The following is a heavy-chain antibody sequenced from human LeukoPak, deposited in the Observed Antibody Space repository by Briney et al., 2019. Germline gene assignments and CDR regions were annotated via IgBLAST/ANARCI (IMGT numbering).Heavy chain of an antibody. D-gene: IGHD2-15*01. CDR2: ISAYNGNT. V-gene: IGHV1-18*03. CDR3: AREGGARVLVVAAWGAFDI. Sequence: ASVKVSCKASGYTFTSYGISWVRQAPGQGLEWMGWISAYNGNTNYAQKLQGRVTMTTDTSTSTAYMELRSLRSEDMAVYYCAREGGARVLVVAAWGAFDIWGQGTMVTVSS. J-gene: IGHJ3*02. CDR1: GYTFTSYG.